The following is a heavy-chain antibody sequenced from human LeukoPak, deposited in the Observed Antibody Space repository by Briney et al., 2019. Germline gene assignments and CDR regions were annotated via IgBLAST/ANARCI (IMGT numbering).Heavy chain of an antibody. Sequence: GASVKVSCEASGYGFTGYFMHWVRQAPGQGLEWMGWINPDSGGTNYAQKFRGRVTLTRDTSIYTAYMELSRLRSDDTAVYYCARDTYGSDYWGQGTLVTVSA. CDR2: INPDSGGT. J-gene: IGHJ4*02. CDR1: GYGFTGYF. V-gene: IGHV1-2*02. D-gene: IGHD3-10*01. CDR3: ARDTYGSDY.